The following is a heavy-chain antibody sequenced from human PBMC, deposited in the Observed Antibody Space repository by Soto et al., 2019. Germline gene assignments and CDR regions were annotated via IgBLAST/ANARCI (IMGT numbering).Heavy chain of an antibody. CDR1: GFTFDTYW. CDR3: ARLSGDHSAFFSYGMDA. D-gene: IGHD2-21*01. CDR2: INSDGTIS. Sequence: GGSLRLSCAASGFTFDTYWMNWVRQAPGKGPERLSGINSDGTISSYADSVKGRFTISRDNARNTLSLQMNSLRADDTAVYYCARLSGDHSAFFSYGMDAWGQGTTVTVSS. V-gene: IGHV3-74*01. J-gene: IGHJ6*02.